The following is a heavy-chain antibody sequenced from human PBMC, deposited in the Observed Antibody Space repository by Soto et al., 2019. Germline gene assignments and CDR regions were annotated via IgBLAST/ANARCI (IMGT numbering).Heavy chain of an antibody. CDR3: ARGKVVRGSYVTLDY. J-gene: IGHJ4*02. V-gene: IGHV4-34*01. Sequence: QVQLQQWGAGLLKPSETLSLTSAVYGGSFSGYYWSWIRQPPGKGLEWIGEINHSGSTNYNPSLKTRVTLAVDTSKNQFSLKLCSVTAADTAVYYCARGKVVRGSYVTLDYWGQGTLVTVSS. D-gene: IGHD3-10*01. CDR1: GGSFSGYY. CDR2: INHSGST.